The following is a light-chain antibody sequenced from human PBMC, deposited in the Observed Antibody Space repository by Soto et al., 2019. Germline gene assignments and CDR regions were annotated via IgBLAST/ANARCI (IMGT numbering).Light chain of an antibody. Sequence: IVLTQPAGTLSFSPGERATLSCRASQSISSTYLAWYQHKPGQAPRLLIYGASSRATGIPDRFSGSGSGTDFTLTISRLEPEDFAVYYCQQYFNSRGTSGQGTKVDIK. CDR3: QQYFNSRGT. J-gene: IGKJ1*01. CDR1: QSISSTY. V-gene: IGKV3-20*01. CDR2: GAS.